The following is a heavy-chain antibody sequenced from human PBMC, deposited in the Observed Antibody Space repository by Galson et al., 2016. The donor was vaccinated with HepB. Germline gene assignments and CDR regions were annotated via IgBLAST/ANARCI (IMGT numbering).Heavy chain of an antibody. CDR2: ISNDGSKK. D-gene: IGHD1-14*01. Sequence: SLRLSCAASGFTFSNYGMHWVRQAPGKGLEWLTIISNDGSKKNYADSVRGRFTTSRDNTKNTLYLEINSLRDEDTAVYYCAKACGSYCYYIDYCGQGILVTVSS. V-gene: IGHV3-30*18. CDR1: GFTFSNYG. CDR3: AKACGSYCYYIDY. J-gene: IGHJ4*02.